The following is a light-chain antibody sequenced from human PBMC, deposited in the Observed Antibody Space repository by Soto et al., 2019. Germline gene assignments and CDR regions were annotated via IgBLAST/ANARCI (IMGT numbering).Light chain of an antibody. CDR2: DVS. V-gene: IGLV2-14*01. CDR3: SSCTSSSTLL. J-gene: IGLJ2*01. Sequence: QSVLTQPASVSGSPGQSITISCTGTSSDVGGYNYVSWYQQHPGKAPKLMIYDVSSRPSGVSNRFSGPKSGNTASLTISGLQAEDEADYYCSSCTSSSTLLFGGGTKLTVL. CDR1: SSDVGGYNY.